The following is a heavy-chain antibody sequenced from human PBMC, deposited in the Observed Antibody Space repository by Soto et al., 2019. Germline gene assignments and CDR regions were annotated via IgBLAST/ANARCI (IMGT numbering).Heavy chain of an antibody. J-gene: IGHJ4*01. CDR1: GYTFTGYY. CDR2: INPNSGGT. CDR3: ARVGGALGDLDY. D-gene: IGHD3-16*01. Sequence: RASVKVSCKASGYTFTGYYMHWVRQAPGQGLEWMGWINPNSGGTNYAQKFQGRVTMTTDTSTSTAYMELRSLRSDDTAIYYCARVGGALGDLDYWGHGTPVTVSS. V-gene: IGHV1-2*02.